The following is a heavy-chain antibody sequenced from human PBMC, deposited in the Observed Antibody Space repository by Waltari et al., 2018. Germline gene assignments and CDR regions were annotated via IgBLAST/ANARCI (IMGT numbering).Heavy chain of an antibody. J-gene: IGHJ4*02. Sequence: QVQLQQWGAGLLKPSETLSLTCAVYGGSFSGYYWSWIRQPPGKGLEWIGEINHSGSTNSNPSLKSRVTISVDTSTNQFSLKLSSVTAADTAVYYCARLTVVVPAAMPESIDYWGQGTLVTVSS. CDR2: INHSGST. V-gene: IGHV4-34*01. D-gene: IGHD2-2*01. CDR1: GGSFSGYY. CDR3: ARLTVVVPAAMPESIDY.